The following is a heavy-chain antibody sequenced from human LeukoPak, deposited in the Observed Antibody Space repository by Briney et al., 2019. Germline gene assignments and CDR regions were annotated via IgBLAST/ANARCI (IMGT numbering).Heavy chain of an antibody. CDR3: VRDLCIRGELSYFDY. Sequence: GGSLRLSCAASVFTFSIYSIHSVRQAPGKGLEWVAVIWYDGSNRYYLDSVKGRFTISRDNSKNPLHLQMNSLRAEDTAFYYCVRDLCIRGELSYFDYWGQGSLVSVCS. V-gene: IGHV3-33*08. D-gene: IGHD3-10*01. CDR1: VFTFSIYS. CDR2: IWYDGSNR. J-gene: IGHJ4*02.